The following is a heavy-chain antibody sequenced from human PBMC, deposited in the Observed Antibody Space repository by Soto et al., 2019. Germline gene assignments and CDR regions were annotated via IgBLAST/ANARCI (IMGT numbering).Heavy chain of an antibody. CDR1: GFSLSTRGVG. CDR2: IYWDDDK. J-gene: IGHJ4*02. V-gene: IGHV2-5*02. CDR3: IRVLWFGELF. Sequence: QITLKESGPTLVKPTQTLTLTCTFSGFSLSTRGVGVGWIRQTPGKALEWLALIYWDDDKRYSPSLKSRLTITQDTSKAQVLLVMSNMDPVDTATYYCIRVLWFGELFWGQGTLVTVSS. D-gene: IGHD3-10*01.